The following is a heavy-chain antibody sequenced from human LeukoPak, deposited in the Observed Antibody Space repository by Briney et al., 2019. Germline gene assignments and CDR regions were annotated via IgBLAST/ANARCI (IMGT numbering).Heavy chain of an antibody. V-gene: IGHV1-2*02. Sequence: ASVKVSCTPSGYTLTAYFIHWVRQAPGQGLEWMGWINPNSGGTSYLQSFQGRVTMTRDTSISTAYMDLSRLRSDDTAVYYCARGRPGDYFDYWGQGTLVTVSS. D-gene: IGHD6-25*01. CDR3: ARGRPGDYFDY. CDR2: INPNSGGT. CDR1: GYTLTAYF. J-gene: IGHJ4*02.